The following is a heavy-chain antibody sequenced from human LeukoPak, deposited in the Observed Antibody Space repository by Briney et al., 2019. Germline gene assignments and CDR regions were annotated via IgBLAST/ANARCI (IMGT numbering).Heavy chain of an antibody. CDR1: GYTFTSYG. Sequence: ASVKVSCKASGYTFTSYGISWVRQAPGQGLEWMGWISAYNGNTNYAQKLQGRVTMTTDTSTSTAYMELRSLRSDDTAVYYCARVLSDILTGYFHDTTGRFFDYWGQGTLVTVSS. CDR3: ARVLSDILTGYFHDTTGRFFDY. D-gene: IGHD3-9*01. V-gene: IGHV1-18*01. CDR2: ISAYNGNT. J-gene: IGHJ4*02.